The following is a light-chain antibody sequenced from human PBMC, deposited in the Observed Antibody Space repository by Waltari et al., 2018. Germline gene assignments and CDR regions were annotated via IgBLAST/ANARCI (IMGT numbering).Light chain of an antibody. V-gene: IGKV3-20*01. Sequence: EIALTQPPATLSLSHRESSTLSCRASQTISNYLAWYQHKPGQAPRLLINDASSRAIGIPDRFSGTGSGTVFTLTISRLEPEDFAMYLCHQYGSSPTFGQSTKLDIK. J-gene: IGKJ2*01. CDR2: DAS. CDR3: HQYGSSPT. CDR1: QTISNY.